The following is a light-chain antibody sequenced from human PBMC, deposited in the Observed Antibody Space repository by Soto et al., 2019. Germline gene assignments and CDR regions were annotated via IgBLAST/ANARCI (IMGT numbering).Light chain of an antibody. J-gene: IGKJ1*01. CDR3: QQYGSSPPWP. CDR2: GAS. V-gene: IGKV3-20*01. Sequence: EIVLTQSPGTLSLSPGERATLSCRASQTVSSNYLVWYQQKPGQAPSLLIHGASSRATGIPDRFSGSGSGTDFTLTISRLEPEDFAVYYCQQYGSSPPWPFGQGTKVEIK. CDR1: QTVSSNY.